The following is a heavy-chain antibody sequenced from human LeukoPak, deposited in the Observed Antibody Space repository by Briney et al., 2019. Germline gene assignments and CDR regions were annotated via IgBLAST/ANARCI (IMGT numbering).Heavy chain of an antibody. J-gene: IGHJ5*02. V-gene: IGHV3-23*01. CDR3: AKDKYSPNINNWFDP. CDR2: ISGSGGST. D-gene: IGHD5-18*01. CDR1: GFTFSSYA. Sequence: GSLILSCAASGFTFSSYAMSWVRQAPGKGLEWVSAISGSGGSTYYADSVKGRFTISRDNSKNTLYLQMNSLRAEDTAVYYCAKDKYSPNINNWFDPWGQGTLVTVSS.